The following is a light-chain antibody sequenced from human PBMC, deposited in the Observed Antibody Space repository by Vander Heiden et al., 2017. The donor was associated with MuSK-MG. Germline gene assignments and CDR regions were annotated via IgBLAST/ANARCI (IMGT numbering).Light chain of an antibody. Sequence: DIQMTQSPSSLSASVGDRVTITCQASQDISNYLNCYQHKPGKDPKLLIYDASNLETGVPSRFIGSRYGRDCTPTISIRQPEDISADYFQQHYYGLLGAFGHGTKVDIK. V-gene: IGKV1-33*01. J-gene: IGKJ3*01. CDR3: QQHYYGLLGA. CDR2: DAS. CDR1: QDISNY.